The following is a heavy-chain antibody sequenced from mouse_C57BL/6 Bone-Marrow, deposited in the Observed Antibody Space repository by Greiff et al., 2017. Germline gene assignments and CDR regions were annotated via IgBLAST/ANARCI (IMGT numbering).Heavy chain of an antibody. V-gene: IGHV1-75*01. CDR1: GYTFTDYY. J-gene: IGHJ4*01. Sequence: QVQLQQSGPELVKPGASVKISCKASGYTFTDYYINWVKQRPGQGLEWIGWIFPGSGSTYYNEKFKGKATLTVDKSSSTAYMLLSSLSSEDSAVYFCAIFSHNWYAMDYWGQGTSVTVSS. CDR3: AIFSHNWYAMDY. CDR2: IFPGSGST. D-gene: IGHD4-1*02.